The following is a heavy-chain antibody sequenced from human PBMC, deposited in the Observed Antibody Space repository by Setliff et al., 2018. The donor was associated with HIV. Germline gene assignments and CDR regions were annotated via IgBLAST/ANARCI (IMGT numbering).Heavy chain of an antibody. CDR2: MNPNSGNT. V-gene: IGHV1-8*02. Sequence: ASVKVSCKASGYTFTSSDINWVRQATGQGLEWMGWMNPNSGNTGYAQKFQGRVTMTRNTSISTACMELSSLRSEDTAVYYCARGAWYTSGWYSSRYMDVWGKGTTVTVSS. D-gene: IGHD6-19*01. CDR1: GYTFTSSD. CDR3: ARGAWYTSGWYSSRYMDV. J-gene: IGHJ6*03.